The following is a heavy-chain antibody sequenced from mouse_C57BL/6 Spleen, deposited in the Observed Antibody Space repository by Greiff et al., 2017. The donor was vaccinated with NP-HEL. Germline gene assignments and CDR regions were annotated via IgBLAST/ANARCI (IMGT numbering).Heavy chain of an antibody. Sequence: VQLQQSGAELVRPGASVTLSCKASGYTFTDYEMHWVKQTPVHGLEGIGAIDPETGGTAYNQKFKGKAILTADNSSSTAYMELRSMTSEDSAVYYCARRGITTVVEGFAYWGQGTLVTVSA. CDR2: IDPETGGT. CDR3: ARRGITTVVEGFAY. J-gene: IGHJ3*01. D-gene: IGHD1-1*01. CDR1: GYTFTDYE. V-gene: IGHV1-15*01.